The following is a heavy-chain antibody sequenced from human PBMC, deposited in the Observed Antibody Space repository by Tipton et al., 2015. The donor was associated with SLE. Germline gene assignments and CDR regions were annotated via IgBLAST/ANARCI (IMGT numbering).Heavy chain of an antibody. CDR3: ARLVVVDYYYYYMDV. CDR2: ISAYNGNT. CDR1: GYTLTSYG. J-gene: IGHJ6*03. Sequence: QVQLVQSGADVKKPGASVTVSCKASGYTLTSYGITWVRQAPEQGLEWMGWISAYNGNTKYAQKLQGRVTMTTDTSTSTVYMDLRSLKSDDTAVYYCARLVVVDYYYYYMDVWGTGTTVTVSS. V-gene: IGHV1-18*01. D-gene: IGHD2-2*01.